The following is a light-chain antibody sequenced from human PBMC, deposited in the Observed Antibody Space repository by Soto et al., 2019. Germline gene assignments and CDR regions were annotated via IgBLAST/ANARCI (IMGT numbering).Light chain of an antibody. CDR1: QSVSSSY. V-gene: IGKV3-20*01. Sequence: EIVLTQSPGTLSLSPGERATLSCRASQSVSSSYLAWYQQKPGQAPRLLIYGASSRATGIPDRFSGSGSGTDFTLTISRLEPEDLAVYYCQQHDSSPLTFGQGTKVEIK. J-gene: IGKJ1*01. CDR3: QQHDSSPLT. CDR2: GAS.